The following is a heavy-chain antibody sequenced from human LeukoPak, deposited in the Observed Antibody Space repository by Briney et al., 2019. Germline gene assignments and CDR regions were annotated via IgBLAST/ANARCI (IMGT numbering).Heavy chain of an antibody. V-gene: IGHV1-69*04. Sequence: SVKVSCKASGGTFSSYAISWVRQAPGQGLEWMGRIIPILGIANYAQKFQGRVTITADKSTSTAYMELRSLRSDDTAVYYCARDQSRWRNAPDYWGQGTLVTVSS. J-gene: IGHJ4*02. D-gene: IGHD4-23*01. CDR1: GGTFSSYA. CDR3: ARDQSRWRNAPDY. CDR2: IIPILGIA.